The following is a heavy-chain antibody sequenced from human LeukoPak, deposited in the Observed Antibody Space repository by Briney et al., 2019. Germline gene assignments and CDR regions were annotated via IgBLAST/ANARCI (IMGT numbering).Heavy chain of an antibody. Sequence: SVKVSCKASGGTFSSYAISWVRQAPGQGLEWMGRIIPILDIPNYAQKFQGRVTITADKSTSTAYMELSSLRSEDTAVYYCAKVKDFWSGYQGIWGHHFDYWGQGTLVTVSS. V-gene: IGHV1-69*04. CDR2: IIPILDIP. D-gene: IGHD3-3*01. CDR1: GGTFSSYA. CDR3: AKVKDFWSGYQGIWGHHFDY. J-gene: IGHJ4*02.